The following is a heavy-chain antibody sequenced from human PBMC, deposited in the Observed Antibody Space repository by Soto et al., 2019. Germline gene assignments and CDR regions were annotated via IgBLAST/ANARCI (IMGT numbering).Heavy chain of an antibody. V-gene: IGHV4-61*01. CDR1: GGSVSSGSYY. CDR3: ARDLGYDFWSGYFDY. CDR2: IYYSGST. D-gene: IGHD3-3*01. Sequence: SETLSLTCTVSGGSVSSGSYYWGWIRQPPGKGLEWIGYIYYSGSTNYNPSLKSRVTISVDTSKNQFSLKLSSVTAADTAVYYCARDLGYDFWSGYFDYWGQGTLVTVSS. J-gene: IGHJ4*02.